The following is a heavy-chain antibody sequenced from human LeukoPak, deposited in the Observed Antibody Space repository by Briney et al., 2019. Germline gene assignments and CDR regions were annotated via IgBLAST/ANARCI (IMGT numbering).Heavy chain of an antibody. CDR1: GYTFTSYG. CDR2: ISAYNGNT. CDR3: ARLGSSWYGYYYYGMDV. J-gene: IGHJ6*02. Sequence: ASVKVSCKASGYTFTSYGISWVRQAPGQGLERMGWISAYNGNTNYAQKLQGRVTMTTDTSTSTAYMELRSLRSDDTAVYYCARLGSSWYGYYYYGMDVWGQGTTVTVSS. V-gene: IGHV1-18*01. D-gene: IGHD6-13*01.